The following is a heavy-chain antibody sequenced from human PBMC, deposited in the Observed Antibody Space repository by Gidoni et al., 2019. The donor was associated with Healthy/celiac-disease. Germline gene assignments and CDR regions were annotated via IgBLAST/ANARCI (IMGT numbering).Heavy chain of an antibody. J-gene: IGHJ5*02. CDR1: GRSFSGYS. CDR3: ARMNGIVVVPAARRRAGFDP. Sequence: QVQLQQWGAGLLKPSETLSLTCAVYGRSFSGYSWRGIRQPPGKGLEWIGEINHSGSTNYNPSLKSRVTISVDTSKNQFSLKLSSVTAADTAVYYCARMNGIVVVPAARRRAGFDPWGQGTLVTVSS. V-gene: IGHV4-34*01. CDR2: INHSGST. D-gene: IGHD2-2*01.